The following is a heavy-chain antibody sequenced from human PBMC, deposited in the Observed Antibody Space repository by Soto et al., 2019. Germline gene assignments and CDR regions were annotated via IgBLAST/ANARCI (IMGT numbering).Heavy chain of an antibody. J-gene: IGHJ4*02. D-gene: IGHD3-22*01. CDR1: GFTFSSYG. CDR3: ARDADGGYYWNFDY. CDR2: IWYDGSNK. V-gene: IGHV3-33*01. Sequence: QVQLVESGGGVVQPGRSLRLSCAASGFTFSSYGMHWVRQAPGKGLEWVAVIWYDGSNKYYADSVKGRFTISRDNSKNTLYLHMNSLRAADKDVYYCARDADGGYYWNFDYWGQGTLVTVSS.